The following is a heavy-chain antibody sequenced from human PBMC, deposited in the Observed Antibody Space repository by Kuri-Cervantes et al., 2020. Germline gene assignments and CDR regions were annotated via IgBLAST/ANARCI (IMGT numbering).Heavy chain of an antibody. CDR1: GGSISSYY. Sequence: SETLSLTCTVSGGSISSYYWSWIRQPPGKGLEWIGYIYYSGSTNYNPSLKSRVTISVDTSKNQFSLKLSSVTAADTAVYYCARHPDYYDSSGYHYWYFDLWGRGTLVTVSS. V-gene: IGHV4-59*01. CDR2: IYYSGST. J-gene: IGHJ2*01. CDR3: ARHPDYYDSSGYHYWYFDL. D-gene: IGHD3-22*01.